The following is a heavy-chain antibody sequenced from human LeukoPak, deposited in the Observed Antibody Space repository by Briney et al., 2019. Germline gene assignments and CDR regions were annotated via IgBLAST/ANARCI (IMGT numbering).Heavy chain of an antibody. Sequence: GGSLRLSCAVSGFGFSNYVMTWVRQAPGKGLQWVSAISANGGSTFYAVSVKGRFTISRDNSKNTVYLQMNSLRAEDTAIYYCAKVWGPYSSSFYVYYFDYWGQGSLVTVSS. CDR3: AKVWGPYSSSFYVYYFDY. D-gene: IGHD6-13*01. V-gene: IGHV3-23*01. J-gene: IGHJ4*02. CDR1: GFGFSNYV. CDR2: ISANGGST.